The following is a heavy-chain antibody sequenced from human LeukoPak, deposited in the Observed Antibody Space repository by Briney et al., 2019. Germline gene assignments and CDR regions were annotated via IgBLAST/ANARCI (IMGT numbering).Heavy chain of an antibody. V-gene: IGHV6-1*01. CDR3: ARDYTSLAAVPGLYYFDY. J-gene: IGHJ4*02. CDR1: GDSVSSNSAA. Sequence: SQTPSLTCAISGDSVSSNSAAWNWIRQSPSRGLEWLGRTYYRSKWYNDYAVSVKSRITINPDTSKNQFSLQLNSVTPEDTAVYYCARDYTSLAAVPGLYYFDYWGQGTLVTVSS. D-gene: IGHD6-13*01. CDR2: TYYRSKWYN.